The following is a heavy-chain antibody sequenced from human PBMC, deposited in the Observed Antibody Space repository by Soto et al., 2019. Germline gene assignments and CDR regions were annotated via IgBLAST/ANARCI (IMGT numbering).Heavy chain of an antibody. CDR3: ARDLYLPSWSGYYRPRYYYYGMDV. J-gene: IGHJ6*02. D-gene: IGHD3-3*01. CDR2: INPSGGST. Sequence: GASVKVSCKASGYTFTSYYMHWVRQAPGQGLEWMGIINPSGGSTSYAQKFQGRVTMTRDTSTSTVYMELSSLRSEDTAVYYCARDLYLPSWSGYYRPRYYYYGMDVWGQGTTVTVSS. CDR1: GYTFTSYY. V-gene: IGHV1-46*01.